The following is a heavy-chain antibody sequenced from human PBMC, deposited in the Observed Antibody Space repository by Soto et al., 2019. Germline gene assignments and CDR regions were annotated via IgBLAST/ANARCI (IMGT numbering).Heavy chain of an antibody. CDR3: ARVRGDYSDSTNSGAFDI. CDR1: GYTFTSYG. CDR2: ISAYNGNT. Sequence: ASVKVSCKASGYTFTSYGISWVRQAPGQGLEWMGWISAYNGNTNYAQKLQGRVTMTTDTSTSTAYMELRSLRSDDTAVYYCARVRGDYSDSTNSGAFDIWGQGTMVTVSS. D-gene: IGHD3-22*01. V-gene: IGHV1-18*04. J-gene: IGHJ3*02.